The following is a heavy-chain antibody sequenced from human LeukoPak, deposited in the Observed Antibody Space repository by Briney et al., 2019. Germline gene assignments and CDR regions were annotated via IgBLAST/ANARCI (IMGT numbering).Heavy chain of an antibody. CDR3: ARYDFWSGYSDY. D-gene: IGHD3-3*01. J-gene: IGHJ4*02. CDR1: GFTVSSYW. CDR2: IKQDGSEK. Sequence: GGSLRLSCAASGFTVSSYWMSWVRQAPGKGLEWVANIKQDGSEKYYVDSVKGRFTISRDNAKNSLYLQMNSLRAEDTAVYYCARYDFWSGYSDYWGQGTLVTVSS. V-gene: IGHV3-7*01.